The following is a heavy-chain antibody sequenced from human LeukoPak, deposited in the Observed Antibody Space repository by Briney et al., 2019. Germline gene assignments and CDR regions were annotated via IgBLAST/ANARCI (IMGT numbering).Heavy chain of an antibody. D-gene: IGHD2-21*02. CDR3: AKDMGIVVVTD. CDR1: GFTFDNYA. Sequence: SLRLSCAASGFTFDNYAMHWVRQAPGKGLEWVSGISWNSGSIGYADSVKGRFTISRDNAKNSLYLQMNSLRAEDTALYYCAKDMGIVVVTDWGQGTLVTVSS. CDR2: ISWNSGSI. V-gene: IGHV3-9*01. J-gene: IGHJ4*02.